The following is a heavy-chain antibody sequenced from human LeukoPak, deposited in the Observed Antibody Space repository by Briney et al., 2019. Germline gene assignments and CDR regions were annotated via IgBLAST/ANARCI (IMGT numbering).Heavy chain of an antibody. V-gene: IGHV3-21*01. CDR1: GFTLSSYS. J-gene: IGHJ4*02. CDR2: ISSSSYI. CDR3: ARVGAAAADY. D-gene: IGHD6-13*01. Sequence: GGSLRLSCAASGFTLSSYSMNWVRQAPGKGLEWVSSISSSSYIYYADSVKGRFTISRDNAKNSLYLQINSLRAEDTAVYYCARVGAAAADYWGQGTLVTVSS.